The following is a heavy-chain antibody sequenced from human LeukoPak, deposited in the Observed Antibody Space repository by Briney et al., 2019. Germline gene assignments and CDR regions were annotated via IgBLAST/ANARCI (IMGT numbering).Heavy chain of an antibody. CDR3: AKKSSSWAFDY. V-gene: IGHV3-23*01. J-gene: IGHJ4*02. CDR1: GFTFSNYA. Sequence: GGSLRLSCAASGFTFSNYAMTWVRQAPGKGLEWVSSISASGDRTYYTESVKGRFTVSRDNSKNTLYLQMNSLRAEDTAVYYCAKKSSSWAFDYWGQGTLVTVSS. D-gene: IGHD6-6*01. CDR2: ISASGDRT.